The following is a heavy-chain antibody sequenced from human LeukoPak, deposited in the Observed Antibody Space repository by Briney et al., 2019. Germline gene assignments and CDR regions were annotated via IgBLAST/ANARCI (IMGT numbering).Heavy chain of an antibody. J-gene: IGHJ5*02. CDR1: GGTFSSHV. V-gene: IGHV1-69*05. Sequence: SVKVSCKASGGTFSSHVISWVRQAPGQGLEWMGGIIPIFGTANYAQKFQGGVTITTDESTSTAYMELSSLRSEDTAVYYCARDVPAAQNWFDPWGQGTLVTVSS. CDR3: ARDVPAAQNWFDP. D-gene: IGHD2-2*01. CDR2: IIPIFGTA.